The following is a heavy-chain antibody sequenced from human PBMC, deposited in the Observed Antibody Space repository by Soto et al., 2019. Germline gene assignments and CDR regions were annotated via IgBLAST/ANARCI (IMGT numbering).Heavy chain of an antibody. J-gene: IGHJ4*02. CDR3: ARDKRFLESLDY. V-gene: IGHV3-30-3*01. CDR1: GFTFSSYA. CDR2: ISYDGSNK. D-gene: IGHD3-3*01. Sequence: GESLKISCAASGFTFSSYAMHWVRQAPGKGLEWVAVISYDGSNKYYADSVKGRFTISRDNSKNTLYLQMNSLRAEDTAVYYCARDKRFLESLDYWGQGTLVTVSS.